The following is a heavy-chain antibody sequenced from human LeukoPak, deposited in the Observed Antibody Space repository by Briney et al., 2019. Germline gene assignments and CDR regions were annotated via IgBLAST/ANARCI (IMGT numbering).Heavy chain of an antibody. CDR2: ISGSGGST. J-gene: IGHJ4*02. D-gene: IGHD4-23*01. Sequence: GGSLRLSCAASGFTFSSYAMSWVRQAPGKGLEWVSAISGSGGSTYYADSVMGRFTISRDNAKNTLYLQMNSLRAEDTAVYYCARGTTVALFDFWGQGTLVTVSS. CDR3: ARGTTVALFDF. CDR1: GFTFSSYA. V-gene: IGHV3-23*01.